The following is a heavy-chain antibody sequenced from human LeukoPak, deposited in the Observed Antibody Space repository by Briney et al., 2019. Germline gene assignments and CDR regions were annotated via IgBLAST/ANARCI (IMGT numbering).Heavy chain of an antibody. CDR1: GFTFSSFR. Sequence: TGGSLTLSCAASGFTFSSFRMTRVRQAQAPGKGLEWVSGISGSDGSKYYAASVKGRFNISRDNSKNTLYLQMNSLRAEDTAVYYCTRDRGYFDYWGQGALVTVSS. CDR3: TRDRGYFDY. V-gene: IGHV3-23*01. J-gene: IGHJ4*02. CDR2: ISGSDGSK.